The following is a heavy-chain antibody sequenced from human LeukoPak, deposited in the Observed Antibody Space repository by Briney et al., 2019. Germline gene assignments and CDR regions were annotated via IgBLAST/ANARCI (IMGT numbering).Heavy chain of an antibody. V-gene: IGHV1-18*01. CDR3: ARDRGPAATPYDFWSGYYHYYFDY. CDR1: GYTFTSYG. Sequence: ASVKVSCKASGYTFTSYGISWVRQAPGQGLEWMGWISAYNGNTNYAQKLQGRVTMTTDTSTSTAYMELRSLRSDDTAVYYCARDRGPAATPYDFWSGYYHYYFDYWGQGTPVTVSS. CDR2: ISAYNGNT. J-gene: IGHJ4*02. D-gene: IGHD3-3*01.